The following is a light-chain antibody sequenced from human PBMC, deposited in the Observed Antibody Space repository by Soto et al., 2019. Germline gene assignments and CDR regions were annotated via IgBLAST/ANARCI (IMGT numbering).Light chain of an antibody. V-gene: IGKV1-27*01. CDR1: QGISNY. J-gene: IGKJ1*01. CDR3: QKYARAPWT. Sequence: DIQMTQSPSSLSASVRDRVTITCRASQGISNYLAWYQQKPGKVPTILIYAASTLQSGVPSRVSGSGSGTDFTLTISRLQPEDVASYYCQKYARAPWTFGQGTKVEIK. CDR2: AAS.